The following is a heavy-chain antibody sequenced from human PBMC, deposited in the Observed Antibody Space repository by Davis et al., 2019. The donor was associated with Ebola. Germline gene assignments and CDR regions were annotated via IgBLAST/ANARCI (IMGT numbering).Heavy chain of an antibody. CDR1: GGSISSYY. D-gene: IGHD3-10*01. CDR3: AREEGLWFGESYYYYYGMDV. V-gene: IGHV4-59*01. Sequence: SETLSLTCTVSGGSISSYYWSWIRQPPGKGLEWIGYIYYSGSTNYNPSLKSRVTISVDTSKNQFSLKLSSVTAADTAVYYCAREEGLWFGESYYYYYGMDVWGQGTTVTVSS. CDR2: IYYSGST. J-gene: IGHJ6*02.